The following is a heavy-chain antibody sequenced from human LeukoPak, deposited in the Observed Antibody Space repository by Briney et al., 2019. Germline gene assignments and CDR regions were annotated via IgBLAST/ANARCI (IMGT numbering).Heavy chain of an antibody. CDR3: ARGIRGANNWFDP. D-gene: IGHD3-10*01. CDR1: GGSLSGWY. V-gene: IGHV4-34*01. J-gene: IGHJ5*02. Sequence: SETLSLTCAVYGGSLSGWYWNWIRQPPGKGLEWIGEINHSGSTNYKPSLKSRVTISLDTPKNQFSLRLSSVTAADTAVYFCARGIRGANNWFDPWGQGTLVTVSS. CDR2: INHSGST.